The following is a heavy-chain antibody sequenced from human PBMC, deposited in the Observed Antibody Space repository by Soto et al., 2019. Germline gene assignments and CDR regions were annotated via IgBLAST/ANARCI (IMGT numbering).Heavy chain of an antibody. CDR3: ARANGGLIDY. CDR1: GYSFKTYG. V-gene: IGHV1-18*01. Sequence: ASVKVSCKASGYSFKTYGLSWVRQAPGQGLEWMGWVSGDTGKTNYAQRLQGRVTMTTDTSTNTAYMELRSLRSDDTAVYYCARANGGLIDYWDHGIQVTVSS. J-gene: IGHJ4*01. CDR2: VSGDTGKT. D-gene: IGHD2-8*01.